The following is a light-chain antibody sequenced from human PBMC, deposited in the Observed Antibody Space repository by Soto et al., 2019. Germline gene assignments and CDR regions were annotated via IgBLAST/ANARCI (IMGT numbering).Light chain of an antibody. V-gene: IGLV6-57*01. J-gene: IGLJ2*01. CDR2: EDN. Sequence: NFMLTQPHSVSESPGKTVTISCTRSSGSIASNYVQWYQQRPGSSPTTVIYEDNQRPSGVPDRFSGSIDSSSNSASLTISGLKTEDEAYYYCQSYDSSIYVVFGGGTKVTVL. CDR3: QSYDSSIYVV. CDR1: SGSIASNY.